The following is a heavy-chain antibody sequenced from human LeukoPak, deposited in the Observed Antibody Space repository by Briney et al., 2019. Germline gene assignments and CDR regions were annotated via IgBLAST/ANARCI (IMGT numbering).Heavy chain of an antibody. D-gene: IGHD6-19*01. CDR3: ARHSGSGWQALGY. V-gene: IGHV1-18*04. CDR2: TSYNGNT. J-gene: IGHJ4*02. Sequence: ASVKVSCKASGYTFSNYGISWVRQAPGLGLEWMGWTSYNGNTNYAQKFQDRVTMTTDTSTTTAYMELRSLEPDDTAVYYCARHSGSGWQALGYWGQGTLVTVPS. CDR1: GYTFSNYG.